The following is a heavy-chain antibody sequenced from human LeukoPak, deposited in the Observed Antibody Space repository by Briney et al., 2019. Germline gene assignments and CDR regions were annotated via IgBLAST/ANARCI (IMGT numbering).Heavy chain of an antibody. D-gene: IGHD1-1*01. CDR3: ARDRLQLQS. J-gene: IGHJ5*02. CDR1: GGSISNYY. CDR2: IYYTGNT. Sequence: SETLSLTCTVSGGSISNYYWNWIRQPPGKGLEWIGYIYYTGNTNFNPSLKSRVTISVDTSKNQFSLKLSSVTAADTAIYYCARDRLQLQSWGQGTLVTVSS. V-gene: IGHV4-59*01.